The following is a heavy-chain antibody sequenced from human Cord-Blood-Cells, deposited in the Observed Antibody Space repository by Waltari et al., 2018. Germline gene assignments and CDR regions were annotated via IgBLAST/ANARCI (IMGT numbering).Heavy chain of an antibody. D-gene: IGHD4-17*01. CDR2: INHSGST. Sequence: QVQLQQWGAGLLKPSETLSLTCAVYGGSFSGYYWRGIRQPPGKGLEWIGEINHSGSTNYNPSLKSRVSISVDTSKNQFSLKLSSVTAADTAVYYCARGGGDDGDYDAFDIWGQGTMVTVSS. J-gene: IGHJ3*02. CDR3: ARGGGDDGDYDAFDI. CDR1: GGSFSGYY. V-gene: IGHV4-34*01.